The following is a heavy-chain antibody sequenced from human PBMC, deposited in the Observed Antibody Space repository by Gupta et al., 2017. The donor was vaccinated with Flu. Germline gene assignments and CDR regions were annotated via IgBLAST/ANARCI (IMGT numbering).Heavy chain of an antibody. CDR3: ARGKQWLVPSEDRLQPFDY. J-gene: IGHJ4*02. V-gene: IGHV3-21*01. D-gene: IGHD6-19*01. Sequence: VRQAPGKGLEWVSSISSSSSYIYYADSVKGRFTISRDNAKNSLYLQMNSLRAEDTAVYYCARGKQWLVPSEDRLQPFDYWGQGTLVTVSS. CDR2: ISSSSSYI.